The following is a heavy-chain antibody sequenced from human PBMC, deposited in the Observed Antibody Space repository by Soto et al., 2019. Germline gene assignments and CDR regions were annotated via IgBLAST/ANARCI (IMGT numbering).Heavy chain of an antibody. CDR1: GYSVTTDC. CDR3: ASPRYSGSYYDAFDL. D-gene: IGHD1-26*01. V-gene: IGHV5-51*01. Sequence: PRASLESYCEVSGYSVTTDCIGMMRQMPGKGLEWMGIIYPGDSDTRYGPSFRGQVTISADKSISTAYLQWSSLKASDTAMYYCASPRYSGSYYDAFDLWGQGTMVTVS. J-gene: IGHJ3*01. CDR2: IYPGDSDT.